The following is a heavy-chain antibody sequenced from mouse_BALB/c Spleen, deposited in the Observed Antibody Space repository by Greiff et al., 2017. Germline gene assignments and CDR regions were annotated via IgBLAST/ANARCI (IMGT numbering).Heavy chain of an antibody. V-gene: IGHV7-3*02. Sequence: EVQVVESGGGLVQPGGSLRLSCATSGFTFTDYYMSWVRQPPGKALEWLGFIRNKANGYTTEYSASVKGRFTISRDNSQSILYLQMNTLRAEDSATYYCARDSLDYYRPFAYWGQGTLVTVSA. CDR3: ARDSLDYYRPFAY. D-gene: IGHD2-14*01. CDR1: GFTFTDYY. J-gene: IGHJ3*01. CDR2: IRNKANGYTT.